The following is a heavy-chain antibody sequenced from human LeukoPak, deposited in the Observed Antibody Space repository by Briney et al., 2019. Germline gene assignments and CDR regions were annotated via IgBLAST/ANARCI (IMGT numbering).Heavy chain of an antibody. CDR2: IDPNSGGT. V-gene: IGHV1-2*02. Sequence: ASVKVSCKASGYTFTDYYRHWVRQAPGQGLDWMGWIDPNSGGTNYAQKFQGRVTMTRDTSISTAYMELSRLRSDDTAVYYCARIVGATREGDDYWGQGTLVTVSS. CDR1: GYTFTDYY. CDR3: ARIVGATREGDDY. J-gene: IGHJ4*02. D-gene: IGHD1-26*01.